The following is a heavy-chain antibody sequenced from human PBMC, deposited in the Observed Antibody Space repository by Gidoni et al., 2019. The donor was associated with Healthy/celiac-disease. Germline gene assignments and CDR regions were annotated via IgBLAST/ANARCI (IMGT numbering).Heavy chain of an antibody. Sequence: QVQLQESGPGLVKPSETLSLTCTVSGGSISSYYWRWIRQPPGKGLEWIGYIYYSGSTNYHPSLKSRVTISVDTSKNQFSLKLSSVTAADTAVYYCARERVYSSSWYCDYWGQGTLVTVSS. CDR1: GGSISSYY. V-gene: IGHV4-59*01. D-gene: IGHD6-13*01. CDR3: ARERVYSSSWYCDY. CDR2: IYYSGST. J-gene: IGHJ4*02.